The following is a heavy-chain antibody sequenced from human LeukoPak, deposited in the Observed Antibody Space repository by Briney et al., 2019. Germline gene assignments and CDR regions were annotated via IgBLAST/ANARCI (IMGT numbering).Heavy chain of an antibody. D-gene: IGHD1-1*01. CDR3: ARGKNWNYWEY. CDR2: IIPIFGTA. J-gene: IGHJ4*02. V-gene: IGHV1-69*05. CDR1: GGTFSSYA. Sequence: VASVKVSCKASGGTFSSYAIRWLRQAPGQGLEWMGGIIPIFGTANYAQKFQGRVTITTDESTSTAYMELSSLRSEDTAVYYCARGKNWNYWEYWGQGTLVTVSS.